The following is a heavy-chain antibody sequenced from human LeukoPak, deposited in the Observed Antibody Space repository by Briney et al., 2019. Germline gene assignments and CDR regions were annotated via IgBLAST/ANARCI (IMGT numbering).Heavy chain of an antibody. CDR1: GFTFSSSA. D-gene: IGHD5-12*01. J-gene: IGHJ4*02. V-gene: IGHV3-23*01. CDR2: ISGSGGGT. Sequence: GGSLRLSCATSGFTFSSSAMSWVRQAPGKGLAWVSTISGSGGGTYYADSVKGRFTISRDNARNSLFLQMNSLRAEDTAVYYCARLGDKDVDIVATIEWGFDYWGQGALVTVSS. CDR3: ARLGDKDVDIVATIEWGFDY.